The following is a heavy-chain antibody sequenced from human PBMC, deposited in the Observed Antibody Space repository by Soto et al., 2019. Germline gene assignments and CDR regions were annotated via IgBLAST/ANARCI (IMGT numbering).Heavy chain of an antibody. CDR2: IVVGSGST. CDR3: AADKGYSYGYGSY. D-gene: IGHD5-18*01. J-gene: IGHJ4*02. CDR1: GFTFTSSA. V-gene: IGHV1-58*01. Sequence: SVKVSCKASGFTFTSSAVQWVRQARGQRLEWIGWIVVGSGSTDYAQKFQERVTLTRDMSTSTAYMELSSLRSEETAVYYCAADKGYSYGYGSYWGQGTLVTV.